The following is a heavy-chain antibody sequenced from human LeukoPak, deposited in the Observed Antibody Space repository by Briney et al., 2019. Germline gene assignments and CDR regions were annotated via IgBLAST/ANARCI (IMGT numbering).Heavy chain of an antibody. D-gene: IGHD1-26*01. V-gene: IGHV1-24*01. CDR3: ATDSGSYSIGDY. J-gene: IGHJ4*02. CDR2: FDPEDGET. Sequence: ASVKVSCKVSGHTLTELSMHWVRQAPGKGLEWMGGFDPEDGETIYAQKFQGRVTMAEDTSTDTAYMELSSLRSEDTAVYYCATDSGSYSIGDYWGQGTLVTVSS. CDR1: GHTLTELS.